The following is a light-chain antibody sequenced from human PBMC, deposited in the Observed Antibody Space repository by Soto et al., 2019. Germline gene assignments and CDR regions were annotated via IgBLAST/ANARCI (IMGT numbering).Light chain of an antibody. J-gene: IGKJ2*01. CDR1: QSVDSN. Sequence: EIVMLQSPATLSLSPGERATLSCRASQSVDSNLAWYQQKPGQPPRLLIDRASARTTGVPARFSGSGSGTDFTLTISSLQSDDFEVYYCQQYKNWPPTYTFGQGTKLEI. CDR3: QQYKNWPPTYT. V-gene: IGKV3-15*01. CDR2: RAS.